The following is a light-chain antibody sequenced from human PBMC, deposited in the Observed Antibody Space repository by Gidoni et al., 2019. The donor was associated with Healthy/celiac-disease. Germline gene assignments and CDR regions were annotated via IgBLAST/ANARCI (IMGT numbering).Light chain of an antibody. CDR2: GAS. CDR1: QSVSSSY. J-gene: IGKJ1*01. V-gene: IGKV3-20*01. CDR3: QQYGSPTWT. Sequence: EIVLTQSPGTLSLSPGERATLSCRASQSVSSSYLAWYQQKPGQAPRLLIYGASSRATGIPDRFSSSGSGTDFTLTISRLEPEDFAVYYCQQYGSPTWTFGQGTKVEIK.